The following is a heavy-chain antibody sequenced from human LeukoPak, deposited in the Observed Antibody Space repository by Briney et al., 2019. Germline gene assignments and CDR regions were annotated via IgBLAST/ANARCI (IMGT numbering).Heavy chain of an antibody. CDR2: ISGISSYI. D-gene: IGHD3-10*01. CDR1: GFTFSSYN. Sequence: GGSLRLSCAASGFTFSSYNMNWVRQAPGKGLEWVSSISGISSYIYYADSVKGRFTISRDNAKNSLYLQMNSLRAEDTAVYYCARDMVRGVPDAFDIWGQGTMVTVSS. J-gene: IGHJ3*02. V-gene: IGHV3-21*01. CDR3: ARDMVRGVPDAFDI.